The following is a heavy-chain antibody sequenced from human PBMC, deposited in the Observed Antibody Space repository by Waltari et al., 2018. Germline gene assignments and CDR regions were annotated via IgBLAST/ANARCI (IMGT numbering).Heavy chain of an antibody. CDR2: ISGSGGT. CDR1: GITFSSYV. CDR3: AIGQGYYFDY. V-gene: IGHV3-23*01. J-gene: IGHJ4*02. Sequence: EVQLLESGGGLGQPGGSLRLSCAASGITFSSYVMRWVRLAPGKWLEWVSTISGSGGTYYADSVRGRFTISRDKSKNTLPLQMNSLRAEDTAVYYCAIGQGYYFDYWGQGTLVTVSS.